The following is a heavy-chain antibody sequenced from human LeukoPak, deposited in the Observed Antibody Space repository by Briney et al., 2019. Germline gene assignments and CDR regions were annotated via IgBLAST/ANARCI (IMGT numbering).Heavy chain of an antibody. CDR2: MFPGDSDT. D-gene: IGHD3-3*01. CDR1: GYNFPNYW. Sequence: GESLKISCKVSGYNFPNYWIGWVRQTPGKGLEWMGIMFPGDSDTEYSPSFQGQVTISADKSISTAYLQWSSLKASDTAMYYCARPGSGGPDYWGQGTLVTVSS. V-gene: IGHV5-51*01. J-gene: IGHJ4*02. CDR3: ARPGSGGPDY.